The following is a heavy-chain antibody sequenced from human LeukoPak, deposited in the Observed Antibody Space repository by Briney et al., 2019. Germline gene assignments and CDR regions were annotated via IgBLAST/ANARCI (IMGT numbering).Heavy chain of an antibody. D-gene: IGHD2-15*01. Sequence: GGSLRLSCAASGFTFSSYWMSWVRQAPGKGLEWVSVIYSGGSTYYADSVKGRFTISRDNSKNTLYLQMNSLRAEDTAVYYCARDDCSGGACFGYFDSWGQGTLVTVSS. CDR1: GFTFSSYW. CDR3: ARDDCSGGACFGYFDS. CDR2: IYSGGST. V-gene: IGHV3-53*01. J-gene: IGHJ4*02.